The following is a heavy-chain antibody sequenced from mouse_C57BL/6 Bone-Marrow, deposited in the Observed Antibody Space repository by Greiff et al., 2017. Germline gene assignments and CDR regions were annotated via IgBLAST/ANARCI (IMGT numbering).Heavy chain of an antibody. Sequence: QVQLKQSGPGLVQPSQSLSITCTVSGFSLTRYGVHWVRQSPGKGLEWLGVIWSGGHTDSNAAFISSLSIIKDNSKSQVFFKMYRLQADDTSIYYGARRGYYYGSSYAWFAYWGQGTLVTVSA. J-gene: IGHJ3*01. V-gene: IGHV2-2*01. CDR3: ARRGYYYGSSYAWFAY. CDR1: GFSLTRYG. CDR2: IWSGGHT. D-gene: IGHD1-1*01.